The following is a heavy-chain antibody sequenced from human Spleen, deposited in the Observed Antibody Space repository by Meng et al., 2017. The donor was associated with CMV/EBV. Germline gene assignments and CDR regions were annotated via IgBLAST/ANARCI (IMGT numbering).Heavy chain of an antibody. V-gene: IGHV3-21*01. D-gene: IGHD1-26*01. CDR2: ISSGGTYI. Sequence: ESLKISCVASRFNFSSYTMSWVRQAPGKGLNWVSSISSGGTYIHYPDSLRGRFTISRDNAKNSLSLQMNSLRAEDTAVYYCAREILWDAVYYYYGMDVWGQGTTVTVSS. J-gene: IGHJ6*02. CDR3: AREILWDAVYYYYGMDV. CDR1: RFNFSSYT.